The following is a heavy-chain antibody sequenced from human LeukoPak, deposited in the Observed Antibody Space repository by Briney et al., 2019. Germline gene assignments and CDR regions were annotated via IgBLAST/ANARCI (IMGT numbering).Heavy chain of an antibody. V-gene: IGHV1-2*02. CDR2: INPNSGGT. J-gene: IGHJ5*02. Sequence: ASVKVSCKASGYTFTGFHLHWVRQAPGQGLEWMGWINPNSGGTNYAQKFQGRVTMTRDTSISTVYMELSRLRSDDTAVYYCARDRLRLGYERTNWFDPWGQGTLVTVSS. CDR1: GYTFTGFH. CDR3: ARDRLRLGYERTNWFDP. D-gene: IGHD2-15*01.